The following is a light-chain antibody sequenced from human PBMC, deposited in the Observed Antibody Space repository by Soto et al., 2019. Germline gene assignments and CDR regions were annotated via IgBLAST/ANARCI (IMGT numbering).Light chain of an antibody. CDR1: QSISNX. V-gene: IGKV1-39*01. CDR3: QQSSRTPLT. J-gene: IGKJ4*01. Sequence: DIQMTQSPSSLSASVGDRVTITCRASQSISNXXXWFQQRPGKAPKVLIWAASSLQSGVPSRFIGSGSGTDFTLTITSLQPEDFATYYCQQSSRTPLTFGGGTKVEIK. CDR2: AAS.